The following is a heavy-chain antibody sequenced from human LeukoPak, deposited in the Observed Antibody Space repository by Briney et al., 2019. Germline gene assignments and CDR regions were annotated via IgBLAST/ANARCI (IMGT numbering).Heavy chain of an antibody. V-gene: IGHV5-51*01. J-gene: IGHJ5*02. CDR2: IYPGDSRI. D-gene: IGHD6-13*01. CDR3: ACRDLTSTWSFP. CDR1: GYSFTSYR. Sequence: GESLKISCQGFGYSFTSYRIGWVRQMPGKGMEWMGAIYPGDSRIRYNPSFQGQVTISVDKSISTAYLQWVSLRASDSAMYYCACRDLTSTWSFPWGQGTLVTVSS.